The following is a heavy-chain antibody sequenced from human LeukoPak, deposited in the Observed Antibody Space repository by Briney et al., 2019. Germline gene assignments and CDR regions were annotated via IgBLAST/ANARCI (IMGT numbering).Heavy chain of an antibody. J-gene: IGHJ6*02. CDR1: GFTFSSYW. V-gene: IGHV3-7*03. Sequence: GSLRLSCAASGFTFSSYWMSWVRQAPGKGLEWVANIKQDGSEKYYVDSVKGRFTISRDSAKNSLYLQMSNLRAEDTAVYFCARGGGLDVWGQGATVTVSS. D-gene: IGHD3-16*01. CDR2: IKQDGSEK. CDR3: ARGGGLDV.